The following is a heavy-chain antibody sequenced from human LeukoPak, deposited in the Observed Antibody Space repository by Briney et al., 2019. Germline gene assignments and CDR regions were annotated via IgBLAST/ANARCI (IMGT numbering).Heavy chain of an antibody. J-gene: IGHJ4*02. CDR1: GFTFSSYG. V-gene: IGHV3-30*02. D-gene: IGHD1-26*01. CDR2: IRYDGSNK. CDR3: AREEGALY. Sequence: GGSPRLSCAASGFTFSSYGMHWVRQAPGKGLEWVAFIRYDGSNKYYADSVKGRFTISRDNSRNTLYLQMNSLRAEDTAVYYCAREEGALYWGQGTLVTVSS.